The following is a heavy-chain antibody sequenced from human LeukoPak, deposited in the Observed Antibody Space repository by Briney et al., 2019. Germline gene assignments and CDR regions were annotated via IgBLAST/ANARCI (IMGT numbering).Heavy chain of an antibody. CDR3: ARGEDFTL. Sequence: SETLSLTCTVSGGSISSSSYYWGWIRQPPGKGLEWIGSIYYSGSTYYNPSLKSRVTISVDTSKNQFSLKLSSVTAADTAVYYCARGEDFTLWGQGTLVTVSS. J-gene: IGHJ4*02. D-gene: IGHD2/OR15-2a*01. CDR2: IYYSGST. V-gene: IGHV4-39*07. CDR1: GGSISSSSYY.